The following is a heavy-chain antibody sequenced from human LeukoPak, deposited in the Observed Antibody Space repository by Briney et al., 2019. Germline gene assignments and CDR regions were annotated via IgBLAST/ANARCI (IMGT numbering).Heavy chain of an antibody. J-gene: IGHJ2*01. V-gene: IGHV3-30*03. CDR1: GFTFSSFG. CDR3: ARDSTGYWYFDL. Sequence: GGSLRLSCAASGFTFSSFGMHWVRQAPGKGLEWVAVVSYDGNNKYYADSVKGRFTISRDNSKNTLYLQMNSLRAEDTAVYYCARDSTGYWYFDLWGRGTLVSVSS. CDR2: VSYDGNNK. D-gene: IGHD3-3*02.